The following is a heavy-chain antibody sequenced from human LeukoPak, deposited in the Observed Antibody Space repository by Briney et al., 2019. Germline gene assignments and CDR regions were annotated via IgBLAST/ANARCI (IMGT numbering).Heavy chain of an antibody. J-gene: IGHJ4*02. CDR3: VRSPVRGYYFDF. D-gene: IGHD2-15*01. CDR1: GGSISSTSYY. Sequence: SETLSLTCTVSGGSISSTSYYWGWIRQPPGKGLEWIGSIYYSGGTYYNPSLKSRVTISVDTSKRQFFLNLNSVTTADTAIYHCVRSPVRGYYFDFWGQGALVTVPS. V-gene: IGHV4-39*07. CDR2: IYYSGGT.